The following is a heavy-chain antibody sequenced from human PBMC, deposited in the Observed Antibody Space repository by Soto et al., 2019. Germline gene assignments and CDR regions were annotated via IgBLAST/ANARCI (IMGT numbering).Heavy chain of an antibody. J-gene: IGHJ4*02. V-gene: IGHV4-34*01. Sequence: SETLSLTCAVYGGSFSGDYWSWIRQPPGKGLEWIGEINHSGSTNYNPSLKSRVTISVDTSKNQFSLKLSSVTAADTAVYYCARSRGNPSGVEFDSWGQGTLVTVSS. D-gene: IGHD1-1*01. CDR1: GGSFSGDY. CDR3: ARSRGNPSGVEFDS. CDR2: INHSGST.